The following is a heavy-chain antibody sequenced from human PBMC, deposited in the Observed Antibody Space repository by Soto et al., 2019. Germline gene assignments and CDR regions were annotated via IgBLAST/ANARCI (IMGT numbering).Heavy chain of an antibody. Sequence: PGGSLRLSCGASGFSFSSQAMHWVRQAPGKGLEWVAAISNDGNRQLYADSVKDRFTISRDNSRNTLDLQMNNLRTEDTGVYFCARDIYSYGSVGTPDIWGQGTMVTVSS. CDR2: ISNDGNRQ. CDR3: ARDIYSYGSVGTPDI. D-gene: IGHD5-18*01. V-gene: IGHV3-30-3*01. CDR1: GFSFSSQA. J-gene: IGHJ3*02.